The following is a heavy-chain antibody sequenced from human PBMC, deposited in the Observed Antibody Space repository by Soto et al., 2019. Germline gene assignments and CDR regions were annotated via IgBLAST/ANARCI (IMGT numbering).Heavy chain of an antibody. V-gene: IGHV4-59*01. CDR3: ARGNYDILTGYPLFDY. Sequence: SETLSLTCTVSGGSISSYYWSWIRQTPGKGLEWIGYIYYSGSTNYNPSLKSRVTISVDTSKNQFSLKLSSVTAADTAVYYCARGNYDILTGYPLFDYWGQGTLVTVSS. J-gene: IGHJ4*02. CDR2: IYYSGST. CDR1: GGSISSYY. D-gene: IGHD3-9*01.